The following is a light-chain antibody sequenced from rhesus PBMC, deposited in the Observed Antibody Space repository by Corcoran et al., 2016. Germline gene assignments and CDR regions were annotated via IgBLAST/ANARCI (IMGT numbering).Light chain of an antibody. CDR3: QQDYSWPLT. CDR1: QSVSSK. Sequence: DIVMTQSPATLSLSPGERGTLSCRTSQSVSSKLAWYQQNPGQAPKLLIFGASSRATGIPERFSGSGSGTESTLSSSSLEPEDGGIYYCQQDYSWPLTVGGGTKVELK. V-gene: IGKV3-42*01. J-gene: IGKJ4*01. CDR2: GAS.